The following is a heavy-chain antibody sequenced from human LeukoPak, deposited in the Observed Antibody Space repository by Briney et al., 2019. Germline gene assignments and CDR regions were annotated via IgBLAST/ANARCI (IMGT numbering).Heavy chain of an antibody. J-gene: IGHJ4*02. D-gene: IGHD4-17*01. CDR3: ARDRLHYGEYEKTFDY. CDR2: ISGSGGRT. Sequence: SGGSLRLSCAASGFTFSSYTMSWVRQAPGKGLEWVSGISGSGGRTYYADSVKGRFTISRDNSKNTLYLQMNSLRAEDTAVYYCARDRLHYGEYEKTFDYWGQGTLVTVSS. CDR1: GFTFSSYT. V-gene: IGHV3-23*01.